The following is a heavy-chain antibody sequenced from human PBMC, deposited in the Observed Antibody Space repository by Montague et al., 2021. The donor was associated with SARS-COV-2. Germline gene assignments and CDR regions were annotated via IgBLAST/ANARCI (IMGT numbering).Heavy chain of an antibody. Sequence: SETLSLTCTVSGGTVRDYYWNCIRQTPGKGLEWIGYIFYNGYTKYNPSLESRVTLSVDTPGNQFFLSLRSVTASDTSTSFCARHSVSEDGTFFRSYFDPWGQGAQVIVSS. J-gene: IGHJ5*02. CDR2: IFYNGYT. CDR1: GGTVRDYY. CDR3: ARHSVSEDGTFFRSYFDP. D-gene: IGHD1-1*01. V-gene: IGHV4-59*08.